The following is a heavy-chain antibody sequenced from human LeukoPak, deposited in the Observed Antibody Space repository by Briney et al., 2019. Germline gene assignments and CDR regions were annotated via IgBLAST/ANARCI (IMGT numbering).Heavy chain of an antibody. CDR2: INPNSGGT. CDR3: VRASLGY. J-gene: IGHJ4*02. CDR1: GYTFTGYH. V-gene: IGHV1-2*02. Sequence: AASVKVSCKASGYTFTGYHIHWVRQAPGQGLGWMGWINPNSGGTNYAQKFQGRVTMTRDTSITTAYVEVSSLTSDDTAVYFCVRASLGYWGQGTLVTVS.